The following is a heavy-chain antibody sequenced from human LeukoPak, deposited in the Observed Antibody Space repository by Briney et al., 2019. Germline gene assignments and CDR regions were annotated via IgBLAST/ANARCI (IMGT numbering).Heavy chain of an antibody. CDR2: ISYDGSNK. D-gene: IGHD4-23*01. CDR1: GFTFSSYA. J-gene: IGHJ4*02. Sequence: GGSLRLSCAASGFTFSSYAMHWVRQAPGKGLEWVAVISYDGSNKYYADSVKGRFTISRDNAKNSVYLQMNSLRAEDTAVYYCARDSEYNGGNGLDYWGQGTLVTVSS. CDR3: ARDSEYNGGNGLDY. V-gene: IGHV3-30-3*01.